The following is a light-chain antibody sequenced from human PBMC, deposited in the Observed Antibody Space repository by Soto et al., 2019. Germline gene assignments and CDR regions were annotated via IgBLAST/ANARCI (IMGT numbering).Light chain of an antibody. J-gene: IGKJ1*01. CDR2: DAS. CDR3: QQYKSYSRT. V-gene: IGKV1-5*01. Sequence: DIQMTQSPSTLSASVGDRVTITCRASQSISSWLAWYQQKPGKAPKLLSYDASSLESGVPSRFSGSGSGTEFTLTISRLQPDDFATYYCQQYKSYSRTFAQGTKVEIK. CDR1: QSISSW.